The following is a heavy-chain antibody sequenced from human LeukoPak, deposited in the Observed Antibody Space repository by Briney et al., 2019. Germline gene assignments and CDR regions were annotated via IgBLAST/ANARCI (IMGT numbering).Heavy chain of an antibody. CDR3: ARGTTILFYYYGMDV. D-gene: IGHD1-7*01. CDR1: GYTFTSYG. Sequence: ASVKVSCKASGYTFTSYGISWVRQAPGQGLEWMGWISAYNGNTNYAQKLQGRVTMTTDTSTSTAYMELRSLRSDDTAVYYCARGTTILFYYYGMDVWGQGTTVTVSS. CDR2: ISAYNGNT. J-gene: IGHJ6*02. V-gene: IGHV1-18*01.